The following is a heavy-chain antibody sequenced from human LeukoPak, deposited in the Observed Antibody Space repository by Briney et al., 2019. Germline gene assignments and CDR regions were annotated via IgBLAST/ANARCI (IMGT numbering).Heavy chain of an antibody. Sequence: SETLSLTCAVYGGSFSGYYWSWIRQPPGKGLEWIGEINHSGSTNYNPSLKSRVTISVDTSKNQFSLKLSSVTAADTAVYYCARRKMTTFGSPYFDYWGQGTLVTVSS. CDR2: INHSGST. CDR3: ARRKMTTFGSPYFDY. J-gene: IGHJ4*02. D-gene: IGHD3-16*01. V-gene: IGHV4-34*01. CDR1: GGSFSGYY.